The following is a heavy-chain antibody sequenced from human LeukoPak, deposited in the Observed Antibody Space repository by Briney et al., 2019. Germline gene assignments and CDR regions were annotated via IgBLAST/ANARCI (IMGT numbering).Heavy chain of an antibody. CDR3: ARQAVADAFDI. CDR1: GGSISSSSYY. D-gene: IGHD6-19*01. J-gene: IGHJ3*02. V-gene: IGHV4-39*01. CDR2: IYYSGST. Sequence: KPSEALSLTCTASGGSISSSSYYWGWIRQPPGKGLEWIGSIYYSGSTYYNPSLKSRVTISVDTSKNQFSLKLSSVTAADTAVYYCARQAVADAFDIWGQGTMVTVSS.